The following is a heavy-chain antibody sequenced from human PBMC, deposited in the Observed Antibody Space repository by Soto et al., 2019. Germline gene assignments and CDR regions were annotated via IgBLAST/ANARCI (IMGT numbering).Heavy chain of an antibody. CDR3: ARTVAGYFDY. J-gene: IGHJ4*02. Sequence: ASEKVSCKASGYTFTSSGISWVRQAPGQGPEWMGWISTYNGNTNYAQNLQGRVTMTTDTSTSTAYMELRGLRSDDTAVYYCARTVAGYFDYWAQGTMVTVCS. CDR2: ISTYNGNT. D-gene: IGHD6-19*01. CDR1: GYTFTSSG. V-gene: IGHV1-18*01.